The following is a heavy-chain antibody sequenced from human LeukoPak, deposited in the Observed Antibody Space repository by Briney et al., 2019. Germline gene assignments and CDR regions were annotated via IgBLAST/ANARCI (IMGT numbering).Heavy chain of an antibody. V-gene: IGHV3-21*01. D-gene: IGHD6-19*01. J-gene: IGHJ4*02. CDR3: ARAVLSWQWLVLDY. CDR2: ISSSSSYI. Sequence: GGSLRLSCAASGFTFSSYSMNWVRQAPGKGLEWVSSISSSSSYIYYADSVKGRFTISRDNSKNTLYLQMNSLRAEDTAVYYCARAVLSWQWLVLDYWGQGTLVTVSS. CDR1: GFTFSSYS.